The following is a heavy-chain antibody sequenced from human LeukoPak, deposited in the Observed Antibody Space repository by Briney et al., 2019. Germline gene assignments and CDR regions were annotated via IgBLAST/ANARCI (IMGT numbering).Heavy chain of an antibody. CDR2: ISWNSGSI. Sequence: PGGSLRLSCAASGFIFDDYVMHWVRQAPGKGLECVSGISWNSGSIGYADSVKGRFTISRDNAKNSLYLQMNSLRAEDTALYYCAKDILYSRTGFQHWGQGTLVTVSS. D-gene: IGHD2-15*01. CDR3: AKDILYSRTGFQH. V-gene: IGHV3-9*01. J-gene: IGHJ1*01. CDR1: GFIFDDYV.